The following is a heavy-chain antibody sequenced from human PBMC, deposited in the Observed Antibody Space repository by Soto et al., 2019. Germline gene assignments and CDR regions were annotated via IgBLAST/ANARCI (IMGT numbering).Heavy chain of an antibody. J-gene: IGHJ3*02. CDR3: ARAPIVVVVAATPPDAFDI. CDR1: GYTFTGYY. CDR2: INPNSGGT. Sequence: ASVKVSCKASGYTFTGYYMHWVRQAPGQGLEWMGWINPNSGGTNYAQKIQGWVTMTRDTSISTAYMELSTLRSDDSAVYYCARAPIVVVVAATPPDAFDIWGQGTMVTVS. V-gene: IGHV1-2*04. D-gene: IGHD2-15*01.